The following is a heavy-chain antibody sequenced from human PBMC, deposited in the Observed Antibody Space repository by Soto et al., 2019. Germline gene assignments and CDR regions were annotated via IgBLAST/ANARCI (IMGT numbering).Heavy chain of an antibody. V-gene: IGHV3-23*01. CDR2: ISGSGDGT. CDR3: AKDPGYCSFGRCSRVDY. CDR1: GFTFNNYA. J-gene: IGHJ4*02. D-gene: IGHD2-15*01. Sequence: EVQLLESGGGLIQPGGSLRLSCAASGFTFNNYAMSWVRQAPGKGLEWVSVISGSGDGTYYADSVKGRFTISRDKSKTTLYLHMNRLKLEDTAVYYCAKDPGYCSFGRCSRVDYWGQGTLVTVSS.